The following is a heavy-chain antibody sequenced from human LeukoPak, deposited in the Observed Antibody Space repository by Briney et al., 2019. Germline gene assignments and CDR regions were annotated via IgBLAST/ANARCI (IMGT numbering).Heavy chain of an antibody. Sequence: GGSLRLSCAPSGFSFSNYAMSWVRQAPGKGLEWVANIKQDGSEKYYVDSVKGRFTISRDNAKSSLYLQMNSLRDEDTAVYYCGSKIGAADFDYWGQGTLVTVSS. CDR1: GFSFSNYA. D-gene: IGHD6-13*01. J-gene: IGHJ4*02. CDR2: IKQDGSEK. CDR3: GSKIGAADFDY. V-gene: IGHV3-7*01.